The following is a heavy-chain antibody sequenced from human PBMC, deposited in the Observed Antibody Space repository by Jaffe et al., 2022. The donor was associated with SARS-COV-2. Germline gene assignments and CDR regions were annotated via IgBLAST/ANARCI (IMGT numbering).Heavy chain of an antibody. D-gene: IGHD3-22*01. CDR1: GGSISSSSYY. CDR2: IYYSGST. V-gene: IGHV4-39*01. J-gene: IGHJ4*02. Sequence: QLQLQESGPGLVKPSETLSLTCTVSGGSISSSSYYWGWIRQPPGKGLEWIGSIYYSGSTYYNPSLKSRVTISVDTSKNQFSLKLSSVTAADTAVYYCARHIRRHEGYMIVDGMDYFDYWGQGTLVTVSS. CDR3: ARHIRRHEGYMIVDGMDYFDY.